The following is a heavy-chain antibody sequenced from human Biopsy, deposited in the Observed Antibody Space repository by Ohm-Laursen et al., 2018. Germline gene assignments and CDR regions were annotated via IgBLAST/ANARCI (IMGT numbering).Heavy chain of an antibody. CDR3: VKDIRRYFYGMDV. J-gene: IGHJ6*02. V-gene: IGHV3-9*01. CDR1: GFTFDDNA. D-gene: IGHD3-10*01. Sequence: SLRLSCSASGFTFDDNAMHWVRQAPGKGLEWVSGISWNSGIKDYADSVKGRFTISRDNAKNVLWLQMNSLRVDDTAMYYCVKDIRRYFYGMDVWGQGTTVTVS. CDR2: ISWNSGIK.